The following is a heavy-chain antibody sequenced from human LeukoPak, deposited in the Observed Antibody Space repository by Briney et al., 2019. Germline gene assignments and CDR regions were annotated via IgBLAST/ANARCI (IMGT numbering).Heavy chain of an antibody. V-gene: IGHV1-18*01. J-gene: IGHJ4*02. CDR1: GGTFSSYA. CDR3: AKDRGEYSTTWYYFDS. D-gene: IGHD6-6*01. CDR2: ISAYNGDT. Sequence: ASVKVSCKASGGTFSSYAISWVRQAPGQGLEWMGWISAYNGDTNYAQKLQGRVTMTTDSSTSTAYMDLRSLRSDDTAVYYCAKDRGEYSTTWYYFDSWGQGTLVTVSS.